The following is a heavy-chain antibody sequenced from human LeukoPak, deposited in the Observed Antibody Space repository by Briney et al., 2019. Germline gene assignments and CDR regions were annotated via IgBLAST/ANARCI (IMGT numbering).Heavy chain of an antibody. D-gene: IGHD4-17*01. Sequence: GGSLRLSCAASGSTFNNYAMNWVRQAPGKGLEWVSSISGGGETTYYADSAKGRFTISRDNSQNTLYLQMNSLRAEDTAVHYCARDYADYVGYFFFDYWGQGTLVTVSS. J-gene: IGHJ4*02. CDR1: GSTFNNYA. CDR3: ARDYADYVGYFFFDY. V-gene: IGHV3-23*01. CDR2: ISGGGETT.